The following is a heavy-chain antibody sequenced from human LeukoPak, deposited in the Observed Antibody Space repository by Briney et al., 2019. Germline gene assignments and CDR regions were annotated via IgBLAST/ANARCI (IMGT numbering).Heavy chain of an antibody. J-gene: IGHJ4*02. CDR3: AVDLAHGVPVYFDY. CDR1: GFAFSTYT. CDR2: ISHDETHK. D-gene: IGHD2-8*01. V-gene: IGHV3-30*04. Sequence: GRSLRLSCAASGFAFSTYTMHWVRQAPGKEPEWVSVISHDETHKYYGDDVAGRFTISRDNSKNMFLQMDSLRADDSAMYYCAVDLAHGVPVYFDYWGQGTLVTVSS.